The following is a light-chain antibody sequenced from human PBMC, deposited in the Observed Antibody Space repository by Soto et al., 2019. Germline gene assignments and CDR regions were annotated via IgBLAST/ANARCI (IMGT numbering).Light chain of an antibody. J-gene: IGKJ1*01. CDR2: AAS. CDR1: QSISSY. V-gene: IGKV1-39*01. CDR3: HQSYSARWT. Sequence: EIQMTQYPSSLSTSVGDRVTITCRASQSISSYLNWYQQKPGKAPKLLIYAASSLQSGVPSRFSGSGSFTDYNLTISGLQPGDCQTCYCHQSYSARWTFGEGTKVDIK.